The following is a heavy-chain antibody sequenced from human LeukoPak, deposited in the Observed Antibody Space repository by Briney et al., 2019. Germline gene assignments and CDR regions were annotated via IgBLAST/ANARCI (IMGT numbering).Heavy chain of an antibody. V-gene: IGHV3-30*02. CDR1: GFTFSSYS. Sequence: GGSLGLSCAASGFTFSSYSMNWVRQAPGKGLEWVAFMRYDGSNEYYADSVKGRFTISRDNSKNTLYLQMNSLRAEDTAVYYCAKDYYGSGSLFDYWGQGTLVTVSS. CDR2: MRYDGSNE. D-gene: IGHD3-10*01. CDR3: AKDYYGSGSLFDY. J-gene: IGHJ4*02.